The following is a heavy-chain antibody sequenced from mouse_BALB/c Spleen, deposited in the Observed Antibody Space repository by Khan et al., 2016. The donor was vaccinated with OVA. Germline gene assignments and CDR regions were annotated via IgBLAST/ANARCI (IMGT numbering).Heavy chain of an antibody. J-gene: IGHJ3*01. Sequence: QIQLVQSGPELKKPGETVKISCKASGYTFTNYGMNWVKQAPGKGLQWMGWINTYTGEPTSADDFKGRFAFSLETSASTAYLQINNLKNEDTATXFCARSNGNCWFAYWGQGTLVTVAA. CDR3: ARSNGNCWFAY. V-gene: IGHV9-3-1*01. CDR1: GYTFTNYG. D-gene: IGHD2-1*01. CDR2: INTYTGEP.